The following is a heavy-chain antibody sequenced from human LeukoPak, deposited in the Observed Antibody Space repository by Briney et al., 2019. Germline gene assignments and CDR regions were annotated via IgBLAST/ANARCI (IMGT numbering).Heavy chain of an antibody. D-gene: IGHD3-16*02. CDR2: IHPSTGNP. CDR1: GGTFSSYA. V-gene: IGHV7-4-1*02. Sequence: GASVKVSCKASGGTFSSYAISWVRQAPGQGLEWMGWIHPSTGNPTYAQGFTGRFVFSLDTSVSTTYLQISSLKAEDTAVYYCARAFQHLGELSLPNYWGQGTLVTVSS. CDR3: ARAFQHLGELSLPNY. J-gene: IGHJ4*02.